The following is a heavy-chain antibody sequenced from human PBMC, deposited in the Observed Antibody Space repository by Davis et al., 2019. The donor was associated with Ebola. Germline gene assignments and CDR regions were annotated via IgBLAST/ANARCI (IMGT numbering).Heavy chain of an antibody. CDR1: GYSFPSYY. Sequence: AASVKVSCKASGYSFPSYYMHWVRQAPGQGLEWMGIINPSGGSTSYAQKFQGRVTMTRDTSTSTVYMELSSLISGDTAIYYCAREGSGWHGGLGSWGQGTLVTVSS. V-gene: IGHV1-46*01. CDR2: INPSGGST. CDR3: AREGSGWHGGLGS. D-gene: IGHD6-19*01. J-gene: IGHJ5*02.